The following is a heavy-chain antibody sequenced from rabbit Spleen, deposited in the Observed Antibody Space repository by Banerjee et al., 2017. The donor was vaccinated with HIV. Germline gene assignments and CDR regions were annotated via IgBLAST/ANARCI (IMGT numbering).Heavy chain of an antibody. V-gene: IGHV1S45*01. CDR2: IDAGSSAFT. J-gene: IGHJ6*01. D-gene: IGHD8-1*01. Sequence: QEQLEESGGDLVKPGASLTLTCKASGVSFSGSSYMCWVHQAPGKGLEWIACIDAGSSAFTYSATWAKGRFTISKTSSTTVTLQMTSLTAADTATYFCARDTGSSFSSYGMDLWGPGTLVTVS. CDR3: ARDTGSSFSSYGMDL. CDR1: GVSFSGSSY.